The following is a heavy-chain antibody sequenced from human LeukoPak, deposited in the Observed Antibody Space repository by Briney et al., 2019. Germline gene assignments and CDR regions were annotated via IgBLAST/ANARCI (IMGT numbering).Heavy chain of an antibody. CDR2: IKQDGSEK. CDR1: GFTFSSYW. V-gene: IGHV3-7*01. J-gene: IGHJ4*02. CDR3: ARGHHIYDSSGCDY. Sequence: GGSLRLSCAASGFTFSSYWMSWVRQAPGKGLEWVANIKQDGSEKYYVDSVKGRFTISRDNAKNSLYLQMNGLRAEDTAVYYCARGHHIYDSSGCDYWGQGTLVTVSS. D-gene: IGHD3-22*01.